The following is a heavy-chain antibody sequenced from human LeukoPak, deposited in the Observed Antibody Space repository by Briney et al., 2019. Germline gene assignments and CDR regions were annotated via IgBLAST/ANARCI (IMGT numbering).Heavy chain of an antibody. J-gene: IGHJ4*02. Sequence: PSETLSLTCTVSGGSISSGDYYWSWIRQPPGTGLEWIGYIYYSGSTYYNPSLKSRLTISVDTSKNQFSLKLSSVTAADTAVYYCARAADDTAMAYWGQGTLVTVSS. CDR1: GGSISSGDYY. CDR2: IYYSGST. V-gene: IGHV4-30-4*01. CDR3: ARAADDTAMAY. D-gene: IGHD5-18*01.